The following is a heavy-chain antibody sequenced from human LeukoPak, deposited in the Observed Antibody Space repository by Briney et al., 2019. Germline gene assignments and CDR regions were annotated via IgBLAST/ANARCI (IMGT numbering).Heavy chain of an antibody. CDR3: TVLREVTNGFSDIY. CDR2: IRSKANSYAT. J-gene: IGHJ4*02. D-gene: IGHD4-17*01. CDR1: GFTFSGSA. V-gene: IGHV3-73*01. Sequence: PGGSLRLSCAASGFTFSGSAMHWVRQASGKGLEWVGRIRSKANSYATAYAASMKGRFTVSRDDSKNTAYLHMNSLKTEDTAVYYCTVLREVTNGFSDIYWSQGTLVTVSS.